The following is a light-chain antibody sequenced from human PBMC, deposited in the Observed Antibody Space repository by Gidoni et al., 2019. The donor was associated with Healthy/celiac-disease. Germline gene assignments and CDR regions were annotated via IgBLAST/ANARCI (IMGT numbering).Light chain of an antibody. CDR3: QSYDSSLSGYV. CDR1: SSNIGAGYD. Sequence: QSVLTQPPSVSEAPGQRVTISGTGSSSNIGAGYDVHWYQQLPGTAPKLLIYGNSNRPSGVPDRFSGSKSGTSASLAITGLQAEDEADYYCQSYDSSLSGYVFRTGTKVTVL. CDR2: GNS. J-gene: IGLJ1*01. V-gene: IGLV1-40*01.